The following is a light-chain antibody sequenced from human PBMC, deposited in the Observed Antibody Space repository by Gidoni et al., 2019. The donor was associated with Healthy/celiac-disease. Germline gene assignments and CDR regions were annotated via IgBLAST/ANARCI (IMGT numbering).Light chain of an antibody. J-gene: IGKJ1*01. CDR1: QSVLYSSNNKNY. CDR2: WAS. V-gene: IGKV4-1*01. Sequence: ATINCKSSQSVLYSSNNKNYLAWYQQKPGQPPKLLIYWASTRESGVPDRFSGSGSGTDFTLTISSLQAEDVAVYYCQQYYSTPWTFGQGTKVEIK. CDR3: QQYYSTPWT.